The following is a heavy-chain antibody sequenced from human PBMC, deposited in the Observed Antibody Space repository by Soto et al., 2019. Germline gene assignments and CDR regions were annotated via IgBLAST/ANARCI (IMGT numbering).Heavy chain of an antibody. CDR3: ARSYGYYYYYGMDV. CDR2: ISSSSSTI. J-gene: IGHJ6*02. CDR1: GFTFSSYS. Sequence: EVQLVESGGGLVQPGGSLRLSCAASGFTFSSYSMNWVRQAPGKGLEWVSHISSSSSTIYYADSVKGRFTISRDNAKNSLYLQMNSLRDEDTAVYYCARSYGYYYYYGMDVWGQGTTVTVSS. D-gene: IGHD3-16*01. V-gene: IGHV3-48*02.